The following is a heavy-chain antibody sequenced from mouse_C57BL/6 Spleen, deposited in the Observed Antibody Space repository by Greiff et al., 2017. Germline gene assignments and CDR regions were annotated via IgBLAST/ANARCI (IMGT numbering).Heavy chain of an antibody. CDR3: TTDYGSSHWYFDV. CDR2: IDPEDGDT. Sequence: VQLKQSGAELVRPGASVKLSCTASGFNIKDYYMHWVKQRPEQGLEWIGRIDPEDGDTEYAPKFPGKATMTANTSSNTAYLQLSSLTSEDTAVYYCTTDYGSSHWYFDVWGTGTTVTVSS. V-gene: IGHV14-1*01. CDR1: GFNIKDYY. J-gene: IGHJ1*03. D-gene: IGHD1-1*01.